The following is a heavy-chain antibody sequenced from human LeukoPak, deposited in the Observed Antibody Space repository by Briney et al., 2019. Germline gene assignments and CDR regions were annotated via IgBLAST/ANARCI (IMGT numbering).Heavy chain of an antibody. V-gene: IGHV1-46*01. CDR3: ARDWCYGDYECYFDY. J-gene: IGHJ4*02. D-gene: IGHD4-17*01. CDR1: GYTFTSYY. CDR2: INPSGGST. Sequence: ASVTVSCKASGYTFTSYYMHWVRQAPGQGLEWMGIINPSGGSTSYAQKFQGRVTMTRDTSTSTVYMELSSLRSEDTAVYYCARDWCYGDYECYFDYWGQGTLVTVSS.